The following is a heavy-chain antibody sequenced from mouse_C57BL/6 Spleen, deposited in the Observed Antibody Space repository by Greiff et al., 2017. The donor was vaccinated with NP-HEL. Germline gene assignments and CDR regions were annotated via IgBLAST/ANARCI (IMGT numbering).Heavy chain of an antibody. CDR2: IDPENGDT. Sequence: EVQLQESGAELVRPGASVKLSCTASGFNIKDDYMHWVKQRPEQGLEWIGWIDPENGDTEYASKFQGKATITADTSSNTAYLQLSSLTSEDTAVYYCTLYGNWFAYWGQGTLVTVSA. J-gene: IGHJ3*01. CDR1: GFNIKDDY. CDR3: TLYGNWFAY. D-gene: IGHD2-1*01. V-gene: IGHV14-4*01.